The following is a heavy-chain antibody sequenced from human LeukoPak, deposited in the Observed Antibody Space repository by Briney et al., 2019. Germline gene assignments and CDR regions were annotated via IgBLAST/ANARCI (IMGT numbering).Heavy chain of an antibody. CDR1: GFTVSSNY. J-gene: IGHJ3*02. CDR2: IYSGDST. CDR3: ARRGPTTVTTHDAFDI. V-gene: IGHV3-66*04. Sequence: GGSLRLSCAASGFTVSSNYMSWVRQAPGKGLQWVALIYSGDSTYYADSVKGRFTISRDNSKNTLYLQMNSLRAEDTAVYYCARRGPTTVTTHDAFDIWGQGTMVTVSS. D-gene: IGHD4-17*01.